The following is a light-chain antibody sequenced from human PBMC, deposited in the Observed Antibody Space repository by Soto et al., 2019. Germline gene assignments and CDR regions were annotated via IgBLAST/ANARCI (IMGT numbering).Light chain of an antibody. CDR2: EVS. J-gene: IGLJ1*01. CDR1: SSDVGGYNY. Sequence: QSALTQPPSASGSPGQSVTISCTGTSSDVGGYNYVSWYQQHPGKAPKLMIYEVSQRPSGVPDRFSGSKSGNTASLTVSGLQAEDEADYYCSSYVGSSNVFGTGTKVTVL. V-gene: IGLV2-8*01. CDR3: SSYVGSSNV.